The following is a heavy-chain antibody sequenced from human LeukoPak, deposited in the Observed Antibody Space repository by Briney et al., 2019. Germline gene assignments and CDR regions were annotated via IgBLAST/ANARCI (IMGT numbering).Heavy chain of an antibody. CDR2: ISSSSYI. CDR1: GFTFSSYS. V-gene: IGHV3-21*04. J-gene: IGHJ4*02. CDR3: ARDPSPVVVITTYYFDY. Sequence: GGSLRLSCAASGFTFSSYSMNWVRQAPGKGLEWVSSISSSSYIYYADSVKGRFTISRDNAKNSLYLQMNSLRAEDTAVYYCARDPSPVVVITTYYFDYWGQGTLVTVSS. D-gene: IGHD3-22*01.